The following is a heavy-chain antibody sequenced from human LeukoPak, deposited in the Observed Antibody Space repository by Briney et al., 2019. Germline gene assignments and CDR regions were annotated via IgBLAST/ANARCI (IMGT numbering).Heavy chain of an antibody. J-gene: IGHJ4*02. CDR2: INPNSGGT. V-gene: IGHV1/OR15-1*01. Sequence: ASVTVSCKASGYIFTDYYMHWVRQAPGQELGWMGRINPNSGGTNYAQKFQGRVTMTRDTSISTAYTELSSLRSEDTATYYCARSQNYYGSGDYWSPGTLVTVSS. CDR3: ARSQNYYGSGDY. CDR1: GYIFTDYY. D-gene: IGHD3-10*01.